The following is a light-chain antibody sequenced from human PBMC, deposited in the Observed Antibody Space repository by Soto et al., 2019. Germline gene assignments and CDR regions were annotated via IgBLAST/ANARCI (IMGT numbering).Light chain of an antibody. J-gene: IGKJ1*01. Sequence: EIVLTQSPGTLSLSPGERATLSCRASQSVSSSYLAWYQQKPGQAPRLLIYGASSRATGIPDRFSGSGSGTDFNFTISRLEPEDFAVYYCQQYGSSSCTFGQGTKVEIK. CDR1: QSVSSSY. CDR3: QQYGSSSCT. CDR2: GAS. V-gene: IGKV3-20*01.